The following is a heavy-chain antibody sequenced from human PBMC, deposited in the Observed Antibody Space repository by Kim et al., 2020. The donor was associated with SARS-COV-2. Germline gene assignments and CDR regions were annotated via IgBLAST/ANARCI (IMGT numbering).Heavy chain of an antibody. J-gene: IGHJ4*02. D-gene: IGHD3-16*01. CDR2: WYN. V-gene: IGHV6-1*01. Sequence: WYNDYAVFVKGRITINAETSKSQFSLQLHSMTPEDTAFYYCARSLGYFDYWGQGTLVTVSS. CDR3: ARSLGYFDY.